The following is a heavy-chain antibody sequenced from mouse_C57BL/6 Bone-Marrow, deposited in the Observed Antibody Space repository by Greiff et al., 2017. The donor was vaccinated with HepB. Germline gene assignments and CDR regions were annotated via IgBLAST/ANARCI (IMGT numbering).Heavy chain of an antibody. CDR3: VRHMSYYDNYGAMDY. V-gene: IGHV10-1*01. CDR1: GFSFNTYA. D-gene: IGHD2-1*01. Sequence: EVKLQESGGGLVQPKGSLKLSCAASGFSFNTYAMNWVRQAPGKGMEWVARIRSKSNNYATYYAESVKDRFTISRDDSESMLYLQMNNLKTEDTAMYYCVRHMSYYDNYGAMDYWGQGTSVTVSS. J-gene: IGHJ4*01. CDR2: IRSKSNNYAT.